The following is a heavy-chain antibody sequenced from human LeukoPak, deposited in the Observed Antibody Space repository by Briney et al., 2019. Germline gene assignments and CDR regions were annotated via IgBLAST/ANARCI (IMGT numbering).Heavy chain of an antibody. CDR3: ARLSEPHYYYYYYMDV. CDR1: GFTFSSYS. J-gene: IGHJ6*03. Sequence: GGSLRLSCAASGFTFSSYSMNWVRQAPGKGLEWVSYISSSSSTIYYADSVKGRFTISRDNAKNSLYLQMNSLRDEDTAVYYCARLSEPHYYYYYYMDVWGKGITVTVSS. V-gene: IGHV3-48*02. CDR2: ISSSSSTI.